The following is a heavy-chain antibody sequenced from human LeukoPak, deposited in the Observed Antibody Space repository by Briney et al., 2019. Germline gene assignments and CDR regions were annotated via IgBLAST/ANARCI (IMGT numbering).Heavy chain of an antibody. Sequence: PSETLSLTCAVSGGSISSSNWWTWIRQPPGKGLEWIGEINYSGSTNYNPSLKSRVTISVDTSKNQFSLKLSSVTAADTAVYYCARHGTRYHYYYMDVWGKGTTVTISS. D-gene: IGHD1-14*01. CDR3: ARHGTRYHYYYMDV. J-gene: IGHJ6*03. CDR1: GGSISSSNW. CDR2: INYSGST. V-gene: IGHV4-4*02.